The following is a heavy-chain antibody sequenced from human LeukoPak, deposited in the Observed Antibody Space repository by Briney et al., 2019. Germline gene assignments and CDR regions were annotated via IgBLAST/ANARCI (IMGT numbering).Heavy chain of an antibody. Sequence: GGSLRLSCAASGFTFSSYGIHWVRQAPGKGLEWVALISYDGSDKFFADSVRGRFTISRDNSKNTLYLQMNSLRVEDTAVYCCAKDLATKYSLDYWGQGILVTVSS. CDR3: AKDLATKYSLDY. J-gene: IGHJ4*02. D-gene: IGHD5-12*01. CDR2: ISYDGSDK. CDR1: GFTFSSYG. V-gene: IGHV3-30*18.